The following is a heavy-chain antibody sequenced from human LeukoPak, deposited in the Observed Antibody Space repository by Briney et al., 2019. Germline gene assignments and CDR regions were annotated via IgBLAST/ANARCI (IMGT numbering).Heavy chain of an antibody. CDR3: AKDLPPYYYDSSGYYDY. V-gene: IGHV3-23*01. Sequence: PGGSLRLSCAASGFTFSSYAMSWVRQAPGKGLEWVSVISASGGSTYYADSVKGRFTISRDNSKNTLYLQMNSLRAEDTAIYHCAKDLPPYYYDSSGYYDYWGQGTLVTVSS. D-gene: IGHD3-22*01. J-gene: IGHJ4*02. CDR1: GFTFSSYA. CDR2: ISASGGST.